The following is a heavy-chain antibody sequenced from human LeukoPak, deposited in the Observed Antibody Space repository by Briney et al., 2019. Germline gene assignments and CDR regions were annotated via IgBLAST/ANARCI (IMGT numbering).Heavy chain of an antibody. CDR2: IYYSGST. CDR1: AGSISSYY. CDR3: ARSVEGYCRGGSCYYYSYYMDV. D-gene: IGHD2-15*01. J-gene: IGHJ6*03. Sequence: PSETLSLTCTVAAGSISSYYGSWIRQPPGKGREWIGYIYYSGSTNYNPSLTSQVTISVDTSKNQFSLKLSSVTAADTAVYYCARSVEGYCRGGSCYYYSYYMDVWGKGTTVTVSS. V-gene: IGHV4-59*01.